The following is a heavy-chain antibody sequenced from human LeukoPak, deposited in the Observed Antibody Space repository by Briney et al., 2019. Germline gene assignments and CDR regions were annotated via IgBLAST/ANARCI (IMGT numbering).Heavy chain of an antibody. D-gene: IGHD3/OR15-3a*01. V-gene: IGHV4-39*01. J-gene: IGHJ3*01. CDR1: GDSIISNIYW. Sequence: SETLSLTCTVSGDSIISNIYWWDWVRLPPGKGLEWIGATFYTGRTFYSPSLKSRVTISVDTSKNQFSLDLRSATAADTAVYYCARRRHNFDFYDVWGQGTRVTVSS. CDR2: TFYTGRT. CDR3: ARRRHNFDFYDV.